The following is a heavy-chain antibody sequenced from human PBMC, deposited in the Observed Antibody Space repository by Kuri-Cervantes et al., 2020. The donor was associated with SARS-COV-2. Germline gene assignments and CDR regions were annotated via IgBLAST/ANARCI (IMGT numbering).Heavy chain of an antibody. CDR1: GFTFSSYS. J-gene: IGHJ4*02. V-gene: IGHV3-21*01. Sequence: GGSLRLSCATSGFTFSSYSMNWVCQAPGKGLEWVSSISSSSSYIYYADSVKGRFTISRENAKNSLSLQMNSLRAEDTAVYYCAKDHVQTTSVPHGYWGQGTLVTVSS. CDR2: ISSSSSYI. CDR3: AKDHVQTTSVPHGY. D-gene: IGHD4-17*01.